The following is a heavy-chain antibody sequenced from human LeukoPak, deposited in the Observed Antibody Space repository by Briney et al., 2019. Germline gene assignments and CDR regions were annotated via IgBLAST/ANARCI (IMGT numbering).Heavy chain of an antibody. J-gene: IGHJ4*02. V-gene: IGHV1-18*01. D-gene: IGHD3-10*01. CDR1: GYTFTTYG. CDR3: ARDRGMVRGVIPDY. CDR2: ISAYNGNT. Sequence: GSLKVSCKASGYTFTTYGISWVRQAPGQGLEWMGWISAYNGNTNYAQKLQGRVTMTTDTSTSTAYMELRSLRSDDTAVYYCARDRGMVRGVIPDYWGQGTLVTVSS.